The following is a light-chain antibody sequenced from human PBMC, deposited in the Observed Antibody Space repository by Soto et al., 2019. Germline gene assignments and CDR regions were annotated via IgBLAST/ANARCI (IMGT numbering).Light chain of an antibody. J-gene: IGKJ1*01. V-gene: IGKV1-27*01. CDR2: AAS. CDR3: QKYNSAPWT. CDR1: QGISNY. Sequence: DIQMTQSPSSLSASAGDRVTITCRASQGISNYLAWYQQKPGKVPKLLIYAASTMQTGVPSRFSGSGSGTDFTLTTSSLQPEEDATYYYQKYNSAPWTFGQGTKVEIK.